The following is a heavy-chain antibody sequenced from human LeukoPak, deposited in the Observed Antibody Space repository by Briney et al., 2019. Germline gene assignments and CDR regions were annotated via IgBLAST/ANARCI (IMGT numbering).Heavy chain of an antibody. J-gene: IGHJ5*02. Sequence: GASVKVSCKASGYTFTSYYMHWVRQAPGQGLEWMGIINPSGGSTSYAQKFQGRVTMTRDTSTSTVYMELSSLRSEDTAVYYCAREGNYDILTGYDRWFDPWGQGTLVTVSS. CDR3: AREGNYDILTGYDRWFDP. D-gene: IGHD3-9*01. V-gene: IGHV1-46*01. CDR1: GYTFTSYY. CDR2: INPSGGST.